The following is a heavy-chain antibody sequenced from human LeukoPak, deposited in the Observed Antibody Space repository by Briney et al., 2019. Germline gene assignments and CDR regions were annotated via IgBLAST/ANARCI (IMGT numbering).Heavy chain of an antibody. D-gene: IGHD2-2*01. Sequence: ASVKVSCKASGGTFSSYAISWVRQAPGQGLEWMGGIIPIFGTANYAQKFQGRATITTDESTSTAYMELSSLRSEDTAVYYCARVGCSSTSCQDAFDIWGQGTMVTVSS. CDR2: IIPIFGTA. CDR1: GGTFSSYA. J-gene: IGHJ3*02. V-gene: IGHV1-69*05. CDR3: ARVGCSSTSCQDAFDI.